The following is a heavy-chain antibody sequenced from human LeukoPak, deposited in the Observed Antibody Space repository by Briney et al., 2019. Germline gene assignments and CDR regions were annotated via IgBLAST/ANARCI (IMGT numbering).Heavy chain of an antibody. J-gene: IGHJ4*02. Sequence: GGSLRLSCAGSGFTFSSYAMSWVRQAPGKGLEWVSAISGSGGSTYYADSVKGRFTISRDNSKNTLYLQMNSLRAEDTAVYYCASLNYVWGSYRSRMADYWGQGTLVTVSS. V-gene: IGHV3-23*01. CDR2: ISGSGGST. CDR3: ASLNYVWGSYRSRMADY. D-gene: IGHD3-16*02. CDR1: GFTFSSYA.